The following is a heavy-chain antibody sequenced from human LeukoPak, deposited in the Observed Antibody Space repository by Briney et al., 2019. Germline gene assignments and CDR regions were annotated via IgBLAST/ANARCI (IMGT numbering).Heavy chain of an antibody. CDR3: ARRRYSYGPANWFDP. V-gene: IGHV3-30*02. Sequence: GGSLRLSCAASGFTFSSYGMHWVRQAPGEGLEWLAFIPYDASNKYYTDSVKGRFTISRDNSKNTLYLQMNSLRAEDTAVYYCARRRYSYGPANWFDPWGQGTLVTVSS. D-gene: IGHD5-18*01. CDR2: IPYDASNK. J-gene: IGHJ5*02. CDR1: GFTFSSYG.